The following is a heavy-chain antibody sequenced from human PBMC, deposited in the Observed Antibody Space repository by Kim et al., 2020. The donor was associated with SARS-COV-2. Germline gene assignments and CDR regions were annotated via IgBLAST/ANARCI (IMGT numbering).Heavy chain of an antibody. CDR1: GFSFSSHW. CDR3: ARGDWGDSGGGY. Sequence: GGSLRLSCAASGFSFSSHWMTGVRQAPGQGLEWVANINPDGSAIQYVDSVKGRFIISRDNARNSLHLQLNSLRVDDTAVYYCARGDWGDSGGGYWGQGALVTVSS. D-gene: IGHD2-21*02. J-gene: IGHJ4*02. V-gene: IGHV3-7*01. CDR2: INPDGSAI.